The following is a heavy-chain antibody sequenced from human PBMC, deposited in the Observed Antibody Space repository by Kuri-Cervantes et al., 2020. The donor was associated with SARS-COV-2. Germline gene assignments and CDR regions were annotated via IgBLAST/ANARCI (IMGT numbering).Heavy chain of an antibody. Sequence: GGSLRLSCKASGYTFSDYYMYWVRQAPGQGLEWMGWINPNSGGTNYAQKFQGWVTMTRDTSISTAYMELSRLRSDDTAVYYCATGMVRGLIQSYYYGMDVWGQGTTVTDSS. CDR3: ATGMVRGLIQSYYYGMDV. J-gene: IGHJ6*02. CDR1: GYTFSDYY. CDR2: INPNSGGT. D-gene: IGHD3-10*01. V-gene: IGHV1-2*04.